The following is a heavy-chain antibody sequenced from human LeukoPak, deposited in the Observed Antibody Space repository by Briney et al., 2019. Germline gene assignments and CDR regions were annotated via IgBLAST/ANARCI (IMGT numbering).Heavy chain of an antibody. V-gene: IGHV3-11*04. J-gene: IGHJ4*02. CDR3: ARDVWLRFLRDSSSIFDY. Sequence: GGSLRLSCAASGFTVSSNYMSWVRQAPGKGLEWVSYISSSGSTIYYADSVKGRFTISRDNAKNSLYLQMNSLRAEDTAVYYCARDVWLRFLRDSSSIFDYWGQGTLVTVSS. D-gene: IGHD5-12*01. CDR1: GFTVSSNY. CDR2: ISSSGSTI.